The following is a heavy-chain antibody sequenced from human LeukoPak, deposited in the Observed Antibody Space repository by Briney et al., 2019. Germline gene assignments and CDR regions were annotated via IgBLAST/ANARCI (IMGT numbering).Heavy chain of an antibody. CDR2: ISGSGGST. V-gene: IGHV3-23*01. J-gene: IGHJ4*02. CDR1: GFTFSSYA. D-gene: IGHD2-2*01. Sequence: AGGSLRLSCAASGFTFSSYAMSWGRQAPGKGLEWVSAISGSGGSTYYADSVKGRFTISRDNSKNTLYLQMNSLRAEDTAVYYCAKEGQYQLLYFDYWGQGTLVTVSS. CDR3: AKEGQYQLLYFDY.